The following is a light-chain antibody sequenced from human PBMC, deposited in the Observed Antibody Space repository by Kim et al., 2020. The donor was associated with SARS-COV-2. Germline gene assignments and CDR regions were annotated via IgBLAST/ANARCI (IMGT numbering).Light chain of an antibody. J-gene: IGLJ3*02. CDR2: LNSDGSN. CDR3: QTWGTGIWV. Sequence: ASVKVTCTVSSGHSRHAIAWHQQQPQKGPRYLMKLNSDGSNNKGDGIPDRFSGSSSGAERYLIISSLQSEDEADYYCQTWGTGIWVFGGGTKLTVL. V-gene: IGLV4-69*01. CDR1: SGHSRHA.